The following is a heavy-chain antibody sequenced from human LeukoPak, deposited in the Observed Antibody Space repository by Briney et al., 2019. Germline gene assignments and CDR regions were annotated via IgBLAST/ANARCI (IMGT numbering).Heavy chain of an antibody. CDR3: ARDLDNGGSSIWYFDL. CDR1: GGSISSFY. V-gene: IGHV4-59*13. CDR2: IYYRGNT. J-gene: IGHJ2*01. D-gene: IGHD4-23*01. Sequence: SETLSLTCTVSGGSISSFYWSWIRQPPGEGLEWLGYIYYRGNTQYNPSLKSRVTISVDTYKNQFSLRLTSVTAADTAVYYCARDLDNGGSSIWYFDLWGRGTLVTVSS.